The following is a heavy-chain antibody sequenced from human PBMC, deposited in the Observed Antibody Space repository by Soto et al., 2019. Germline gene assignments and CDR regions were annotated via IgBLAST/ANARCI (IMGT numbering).Heavy chain of an antibody. CDR3: ARLRIATNNYKWFDP. D-gene: IGHD2-21*01. CDR1: GDAISNYY. CDR2: IYVTGAV. Sequence: PSETLSLTCSVSGDAISNYYWSWIRQVPGKGLEWIGHIYVTGAVDYNPSLRDRITISQETSERQFSLNLRLVTAADTAVYYCARLRIATNNYKWFDPWGQGTLVT. V-gene: IGHV4-59*06. J-gene: IGHJ5*02.